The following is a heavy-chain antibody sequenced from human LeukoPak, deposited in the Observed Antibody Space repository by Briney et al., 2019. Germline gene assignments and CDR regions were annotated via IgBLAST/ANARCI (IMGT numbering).Heavy chain of an antibody. D-gene: IGHD1-26*01. CDR1: GFTFSSYG. J-gene: IGHJ3*02. Sequence: GGSLRLSCVASGFTFSSYGMHWVRQAPGKGLEWVAFIPHDGSDKYYADAVKGRFTISRDNSKNTLYLQMGSLRAEDMAVYYCARRGAATDAFDIWGQGTMVTVSS. V-gene: IGHV3-30*19. CDR2: IPHDGSDK. CDR3: ARRGAATDAFDI.